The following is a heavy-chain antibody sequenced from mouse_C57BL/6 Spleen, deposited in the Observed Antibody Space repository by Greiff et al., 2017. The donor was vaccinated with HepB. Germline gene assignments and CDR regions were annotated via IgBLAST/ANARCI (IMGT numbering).Heavy chain of an antibody. V-gene: IGHV5-17*01. Sequence: EVQVVESGGGLVKPGGSLKLSCAASGFTFSDYGMHWVRQAPEKGLEWVAYISSGSSTIYYADTVKGRFTISRDNAKNTLFLQMTSLRSEDTAMYYCARDYYGSSYWYFDVWGTGTTVTVPS. CDR3: ARDYYGSSYWYFDV. CDR2: ISSGSSTI. J-gene: IGHJ1*03. CDR1: GFTFSDYG. D-gene: IGHD1-1*01.